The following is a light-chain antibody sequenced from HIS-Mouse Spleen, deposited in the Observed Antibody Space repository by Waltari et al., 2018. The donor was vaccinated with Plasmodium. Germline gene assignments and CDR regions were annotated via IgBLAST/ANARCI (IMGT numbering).Light chain of an antibody. V-gene: IGLV8-61*01. CDR1: PGSVSTIYY. CDR2: STN. Sequence: QTVVTQEPSFSVSPGGTVTLTCGLSPGSVSTIYYPSWYQQTPGQAPRTLIYSTNTRSSGVPDRFSGSILGNKAALTITGAQADDESDYYCVLYMGSGIWVFGGGTKLTVL. CDR3: VLYMGSGIWV. J-gene: IGLJ2*01.